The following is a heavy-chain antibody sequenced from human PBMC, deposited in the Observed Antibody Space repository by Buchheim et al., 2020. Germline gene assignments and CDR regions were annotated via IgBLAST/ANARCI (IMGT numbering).Heavy chain of an antibody. J-gene: IGHJ1*01. CDR1: GFTFSSYW. Sequence: EVQLLESGGGLVQPGGSLRLSCAASGFTFSSYWKSWVRQAPGKGLEWVANIKQDGSEKYYVDSVKGRFTISRDNAKNSLYLQMNSLRAEDTAVYYCARDRYGSSQLWGQGTL. D-gene: IGHD6-13*01. V-gene: IGHV3-7*01. CDR2: IKQDGSEK. CDR3: ARDRYGSSQL.